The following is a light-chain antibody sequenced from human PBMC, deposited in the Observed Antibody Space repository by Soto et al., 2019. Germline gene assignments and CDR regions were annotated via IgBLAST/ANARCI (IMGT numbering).Light chain of an antibody. J-gene: IGKJ1*01. CDR2: AAS. CDR3: LQDYNYPRT. Sequence: ALQMTQSPSSLSASVGDRVTITCRASQGIRDDLGWYQQKAGKAPKLLIYAASILQSGVPSRFSGSGSGTEFTLTISNLQPEDFATYYCLQDYNYPRTFGQGTKVEVK. CDR1: QGIRDD. V-gene: IGKV1-6*02.